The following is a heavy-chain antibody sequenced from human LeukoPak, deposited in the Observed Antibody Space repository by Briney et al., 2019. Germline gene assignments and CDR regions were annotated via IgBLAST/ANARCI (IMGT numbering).Heavy chain of an antibody. D-gene: IGHD3-16*01. CDR1: GGTFSSYA. Sequence: GASVKVSCKASGGTFSSYAISWVRQAPGQGLEWMGRIIPILGIANYAQKCQGRVTITADKSTSTAYMGLSSLRSEDTAVYYCARGVPMDVWGQGTTVTVSS. CDR2: IIPILGIA. V-gene: IGHV1-69*04. J-gene: IGHJ6*02. CDR3: ARGVPMDV.